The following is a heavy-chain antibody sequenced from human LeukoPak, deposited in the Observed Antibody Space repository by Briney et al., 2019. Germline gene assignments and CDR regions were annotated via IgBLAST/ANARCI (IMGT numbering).Heavy chain of an antibody. D-gene: IGHD1-26*01. Sequence: QPGGSLRLSCAASGFTFSSYAMSWVRQAPGKGLEWVSAISGSGGSTYYADSVKGRFTISRDNSKNTLYLQMNSLRAEDTAVYYCAKGGNGLFWTVGATIDYWGQGTLVTVSS. CDR1: GFTFSSYA. CDR3: AKGGNGLFWTVGATIDY. V-gene: IGHV3-23*01. J-gene: IGHJ4*02. CDR2: ISGSGGST.